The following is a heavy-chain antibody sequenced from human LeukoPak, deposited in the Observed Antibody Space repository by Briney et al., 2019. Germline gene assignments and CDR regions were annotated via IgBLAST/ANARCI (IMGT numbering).Heavy chain of an antibody. CDR2: ISGSGGST. D-gene: IGHD3-10*01. J-gene: IGHJ4*02. CDR3: AKDLSKSRITMVRGVPRPSDF. CDR1: GFTFSSYA. Sequence: GGSLRLSCAASGFTFSSYAMSWVRQAPGKGLEWVSAISGSGGSTYYADSVKGRFTISRDNSKNTLYLQMNSLRAEDTAVYYCAKDLSKSRITMVRGVPRPSDFWGQGTVVTVSS. V-gene: IGHV3-23*01.